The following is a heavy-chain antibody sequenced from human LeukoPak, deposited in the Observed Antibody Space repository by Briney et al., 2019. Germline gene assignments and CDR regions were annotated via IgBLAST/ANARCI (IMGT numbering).Heavy chain of an antibody. J-gene: IGHJ4*02. V-gene: IGHV4-34*01. CDR2: INHSGST. CDR1: GGSFSSYY. D-gene: IGHD1-1*01. CDR3: AKSPWNGKFRAYFDY. Sequence: SETLSLTCAVYGGSFSSYYWSWIRQPPGKGLEWIGEINHSGSTNYNPSLKSRVIILVDTSKNQFSLRLSSVTAADTAVYYCAKSPWNGKFRAYFDYWGQGTLVTVSS.